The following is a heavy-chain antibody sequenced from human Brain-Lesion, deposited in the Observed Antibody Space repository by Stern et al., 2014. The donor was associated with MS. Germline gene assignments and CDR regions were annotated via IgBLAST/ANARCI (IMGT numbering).Heavy chain of an antibody. J-gene: IGHJ4*02. D-gene: IGHD1-14*01. Sequence: VQLVQSGGDLVQPGRSLRLSCAAFGFTIDDYAMHWVRQAPGKGLEWVAGISWNSGTIGYADSVKGRFTTSRDNAYSSLYLQMNSLRPEDTALYYCARDITGSSAYFAYWGQGTLVTVSS. V-gene: IGHV3-9*01. CDR1: GFTIDDYA. CDR3: ARDITGSSAYFAY. CDR2: ISWNSGTI.